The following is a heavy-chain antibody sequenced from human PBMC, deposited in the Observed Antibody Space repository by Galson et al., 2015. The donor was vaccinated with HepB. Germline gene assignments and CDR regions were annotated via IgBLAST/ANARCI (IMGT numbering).Heavy chain of an antibody. D-gene: IGHD3-10*01. J-gene: IGHJ6*02. CDR1: GFTFSNYH. V-gene: IGHV3-48*03. Sequence: SLRLSCAGSGFTFSNYHMNWVRQAPGKGLEWVSYISSDYRSKYYADSVKGRFTISRDNAKNSLCLQMNSLRDEDTATYYCVRDRGGSGSYLSKFYDMDVWGQGTTVTVSS. CDR2: ISSDYRSK. CDR3: VRDRGGSGSYLSKFYDMDV.